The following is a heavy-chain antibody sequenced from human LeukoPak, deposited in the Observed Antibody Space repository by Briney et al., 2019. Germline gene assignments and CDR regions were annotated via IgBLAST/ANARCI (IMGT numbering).Heavy chain of an antibody. D-gene: IGHD3-22*01. J-gene: IGHJ5*02. V-gene: IGHV1-2*02. CDR2: INPNSGGT. CDR1: GYTFTGYY. Sequence: ASVKVSCKASGYTFTGYYMHWVRQAPGQGLEWMGWINPNSGGTNYAQKFQGRVTMTRDTSISTAYMELSRLRSDDTAVYYCAGEDSSGYYYTCFDPWGQGPLVTVSS. CDR3: AGEDSSGYYYTCFDP.